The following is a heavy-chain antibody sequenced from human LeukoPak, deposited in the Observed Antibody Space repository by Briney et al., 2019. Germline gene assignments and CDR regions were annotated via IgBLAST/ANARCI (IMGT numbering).Heavy chain of an antibody. Sequence: PSETLSLTCAVYGGSLSAYYWTWIRQPPGKGLEWIGEINHGGSTNYNPSLKSRVTISIDTSKNQFSLKLSSVTAADTAVYYCAKGTSSRWYYFDYWGQGTLVTVSS. J-gene: IGHJ4*02. CDR1: GGSLSAYY. CDR2: INHGGST. D-gene: IGHD6-19*01. V-gene: IGHV4-34*01. CDR3: AKGTSSRWYYFDY.